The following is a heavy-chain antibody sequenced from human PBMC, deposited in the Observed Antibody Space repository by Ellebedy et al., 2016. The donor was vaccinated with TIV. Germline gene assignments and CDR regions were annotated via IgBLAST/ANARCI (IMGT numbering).Heavy chain of an antibody. CDR1: GYTFPDYH. V-gene: IGHV1-2*02. J-gene: IGHJ5*02. CDR2: INPNSGGT. Sequence: ASVKVSXKASGYTFPDYHIHWVRQAPGHGLEWMGFINPNSGGTNYAQRLQGRVTVTRDTSTSTAYMEMSSLRSDDTAVYYCATGDGSGSHIWFDPWGQGTLVTVSS. D-gene: IGHD3-10*01. CDR3: ATGDGSGSHIWFDP.